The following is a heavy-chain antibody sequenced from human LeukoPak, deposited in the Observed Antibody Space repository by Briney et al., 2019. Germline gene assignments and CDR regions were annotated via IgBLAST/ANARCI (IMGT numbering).Heavy chain of an antibody. D-gene: IGHD4-17*01. CDR3: ASKSSDHGELRFDY. Sequence: SETLSLTCTVSGGSVSSGSYYWSWIRQPPGKGLEWIGYIYYSGSTNYNPSLKSRVTISVDTSKNQFSLRLSSVTAADTAVYYCASKSSDHGELRFDYWGQGTLVTVSS. V-gene: IGHV4-61*01. CDR2: IYYSGST. CDR1: GGSVSSGSYY. J-gene: IGHJ4*02.